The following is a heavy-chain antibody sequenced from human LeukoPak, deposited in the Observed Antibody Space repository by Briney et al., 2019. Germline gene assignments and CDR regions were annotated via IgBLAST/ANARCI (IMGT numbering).Heavy chain of an antibody. V-gene: IGHV4-39*01. CDR3: ARVVPAADY. CDR2: IYYSGST. J-gene: IGHJ4*02. Sequence: SSETLSLTCTVSGGSISSSNYYWGWIRQPQRKGVEWIGSIYYSGSTYYNPSLKSRVTNSVDTSTNQYSLRLSSVTAADTAVYYCARVVPAADYWGQGTLVTVSS. CDR1: GGSISSSNYY. D-gene: IGHD2-2*01.